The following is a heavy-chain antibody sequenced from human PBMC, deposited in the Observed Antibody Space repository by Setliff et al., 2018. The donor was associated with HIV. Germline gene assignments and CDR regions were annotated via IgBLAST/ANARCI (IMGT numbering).Heavy chain of an antibody. V-gene: IGHV4-4*09. Sequence: PSETLSLTCTVPGGSISSYYWSWIRQPPGKGLEWIGYIYTSGSVNYNPSLNSRVTISVDTSNNQFSLKVNSVTAADTAVYYCARSPRIGVAGEFEYWGQGTLVTVSS. J-gene: IGHJ4*02. CDR1: GGSISSYY. CDR3: ARSPRIGVAGEFEY. CDR2: IYTSGSV. D-gene: IGHD6-19*01.